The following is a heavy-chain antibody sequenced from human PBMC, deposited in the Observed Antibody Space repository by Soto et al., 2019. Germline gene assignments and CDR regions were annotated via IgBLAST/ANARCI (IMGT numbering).Heavy chain of an antibody. Sequence: QVQLVESGGGVVQPGRSLRLSCAASGFTFSSYGIHWVCQAPGKGLEWVAVISYDGSNRYYADSVKGRITISRDNSKNTLYLQMNSLRAEDTAVYYCAKGGYYDSSGYLGWLDYWGQGTLVTVSS. CDR2: ISYDGSNR. CDR3: AKGGYYDSSGYLGWLDY. D-gene: IGHD3-22*01. J-gene: IGHJ4*02. CDR1: GFTFSSYG. V-gene: IGHV3-30*18.